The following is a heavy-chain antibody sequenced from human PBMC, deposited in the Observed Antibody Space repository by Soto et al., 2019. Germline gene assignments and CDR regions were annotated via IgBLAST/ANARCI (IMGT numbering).Heavy chain of an antibody. J-gene: IGHJ6*02. CDR3: ARGWNHAARQRYGMDV. Sequence: SETLSLTCTVSGGSVSSGGYYWSWIRQPPGKGLEWIGYIYYSGSTNYNPSLKSRVTISVDTSKNQISLNLKSVTAADTAVYYCARGWNHAARQRYGMDVWGQGTTVTVSS. V-gene: IGHV4-61*08. CDR2: IYYSGST. D-gene: IGHD6-6*01. CDR1: GGSVSSGGYY.